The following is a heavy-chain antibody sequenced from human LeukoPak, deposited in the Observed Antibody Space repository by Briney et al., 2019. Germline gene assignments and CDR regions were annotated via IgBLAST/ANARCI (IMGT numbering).Heavy chain of an antibody. CDR1: GYTFTGDY. Sequence: ASVKVSCKASGYTFTGDYMHWVRQAPGQGLEWMGWINPNSGGTNYAQRFQGRVTMTRDTSISTAYMELSRLRSDDTAVYYCATFLPIAIIGTPDSWGQGTLVTVSS. CDR2: INPNSGGT. V-gene: IGHV1-2*02. J-gene: IGHJ4*02. CDR3: ATFLPIAIIGTPDS. D-gene: IGHD2/OR15-2a*01.